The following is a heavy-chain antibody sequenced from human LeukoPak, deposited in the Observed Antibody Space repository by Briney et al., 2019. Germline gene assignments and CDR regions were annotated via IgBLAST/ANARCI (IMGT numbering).Heavy chain of an antibody. CDR2: INHSGST. J-gene: IGHJ4*02. CDR1: GFTVSSNY. CDR3: ARATWDYSSGYQIDY. Sequence: GSLRLSCAASGFTVSSNYMSWVRQPPGKGLEWIGEINHSGSTNYNPSLKSRVTISVDASKNQFSLKLSSVTAADTAVYYCARATWDYSSGYQIDYWGQGTLVTVSS. V-gene: IGHV4-34*01. D-gene: IGHD3-22*01.